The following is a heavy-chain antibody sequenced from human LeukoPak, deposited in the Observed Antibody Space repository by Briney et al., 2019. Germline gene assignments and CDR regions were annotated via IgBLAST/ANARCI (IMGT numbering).Heavy chain of an antibody. CDR2: INPNSGGT. CDR3: ARIAGYSSSAITKGNDY. CDR1: GYTFTGYY. V-gene: IGHV1-2*02. Sequence: KPGASVKVSCKASGYTFTGYYMHWVRQAPGQGLEWMGWINPNSGGTNYAQKFQGRVTMTRDTSISTAYMELSRLRSDDTAVYYCARIAGYSSSAITKGNDYWGQGTLVTVSS. D-gene: IGHD6-13*01. J-gene: IGHJ4*02.